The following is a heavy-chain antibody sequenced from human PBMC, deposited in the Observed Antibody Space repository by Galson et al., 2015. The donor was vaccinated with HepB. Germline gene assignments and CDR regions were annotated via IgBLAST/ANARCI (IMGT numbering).Heavy chain of an antibody. V-gene: IGHV1-18*04. D-gene: IGHD3-3*01. CDR2: ISAYNGNT. CDR1: GYTFTSYG. J-gene: IGHJ4*02. Sequence: SVKVSCKASGYTFTSYGISWVRQAPGQGLEWMGWISAYNGNTNYAQKLQGRVTMTTDTSTSTAYMELRSLRSDDTAVYYCARAYDFWSRSLWAYFDYWGQGALVTVSS. CDR3: ARAYDFWSRSLWAYFDY.